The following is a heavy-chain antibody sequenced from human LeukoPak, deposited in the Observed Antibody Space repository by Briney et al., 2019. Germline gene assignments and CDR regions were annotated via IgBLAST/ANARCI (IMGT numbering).Heavy chain of an antibody. CDR3: ARVRRVSYNWFDP. D-gene: IGHD2-8*01. J-gene: IGHJ5*02. CDR2: IWYDGSNK. Sequence: PGGSLRLSCAASGFTLSSYGMHWVRQAPGKGLEWVAVIWYDGSNKYYADSVKGRFTISRDNSKNTLYLQMNSLRAEDTAVYYCARVRRVSYNWFDPWGQGTLVTVSS. V-gene: IGHV3-33*01. CDR1: GFTLSSYG.